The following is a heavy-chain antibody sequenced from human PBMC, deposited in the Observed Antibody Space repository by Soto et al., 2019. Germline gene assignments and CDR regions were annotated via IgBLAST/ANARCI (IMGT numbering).Heavy chain of an antibody. V-gene: IGHV3-30-3*01. CDR3: ATGGILTPGQRGLCDY. CDR1: GFTFSTHA. J-gene: IGHJ4*02. Sequence: QVHLVESGGGVVQPGRSLGLSCAVSGFTFSTHAMHWVRQAPGRGLEWVAGISKDGNDEFYADSVKGRFTISRDNSKNTLYLQISSLKAEDTAVYFCATGGILTPGQRGLCDYWGQGTLVTVSS. D-gene: IGHD3-9*01. CDR2: ISKDGNDE.